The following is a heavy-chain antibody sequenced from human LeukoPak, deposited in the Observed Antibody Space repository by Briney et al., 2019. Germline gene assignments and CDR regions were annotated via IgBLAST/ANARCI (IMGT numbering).Heavy chain of an antibody. D-gene: IGHD1-1*01. CDR1: GFTFSSYG. CDR2: ISFDGSKK. J-gene: IGHJ4*02. CDR3: AKGQELDDGVFDS. V-gene: IGHV3-30*18. Sequence: GGSLRLSCAASGFTFSSYGMHWVRQAPGKGLEWVAVISFDGSKKYYADSVKGRFTISRDNSKNTLYLQMNSLRAEDTAVYHCAKGQELDDGVFDSWGQGTMVTVSS.